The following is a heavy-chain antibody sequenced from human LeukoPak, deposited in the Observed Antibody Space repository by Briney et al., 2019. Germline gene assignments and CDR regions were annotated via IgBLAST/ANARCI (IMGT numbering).Heavy chain of an antibody. CDR3: AKDPFPLR. CDR2: ISGSGSTT. Sequence: PGASLRLSCAASGFTLSSYVMTWVRQAPGKGLEWVSGISGSGSTTYYADSVKGRFTISRDNSKNTLYLQMNSLRGEDTAVYYCAKDPFPLRWGQGTLVTVSS. J-gene: IGHJ4*02. CDR1: GFTLSSYV. V-gene: IGHV3-23*01.